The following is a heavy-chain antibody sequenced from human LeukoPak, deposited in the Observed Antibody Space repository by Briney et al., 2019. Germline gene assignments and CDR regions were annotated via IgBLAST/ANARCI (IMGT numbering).Heavy chain of an antibody. J-gene: IGHJ4*02. CDR1: GFTFSSYA. D-gene: IGHD3-10*01. V-gene: IGHV3-23*01. Sequence: GGSLRLSCAASGFTFSSYAMSWVRQAPGKGLEWVSAISGSGGSTYYADSVKGRFTISRDNSKNTLYLQMNGLRAEDTAVYYCAKVSSILFRETYFDYWGQGTLVTVSS. CDR2: ISGSGGST. CDR3: AKVSSILFRETYFDY.